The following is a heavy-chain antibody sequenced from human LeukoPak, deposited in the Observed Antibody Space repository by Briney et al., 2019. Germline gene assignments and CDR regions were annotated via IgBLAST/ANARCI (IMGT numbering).Heavy chain of an antibody. D-gene: IGHD3-16*01. CDR2: ISSSGSTI. V-gene: IGHV3-48*03. CDR1: GFTFSSYE. CDR3: ARDASTYDYVWGSYFDY. Sequence: GGSLRLSCAASGFTFSSYEMNWVRQAPGKGLEWVSYISSSGSTIYYADSVKGRFTISRDNAKNSLYLQMNSLRAEDTAVYYCARDASTYDYVWGSYFDYWGQGTLVTVSS. J-gene: IGHJ4*02.